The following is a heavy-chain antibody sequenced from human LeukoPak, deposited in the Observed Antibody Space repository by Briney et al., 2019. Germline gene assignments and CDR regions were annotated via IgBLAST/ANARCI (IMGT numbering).Heavy chain of an antibody. D-gene: IGHD1-20*01. CDR2: ISTSSNTI. Sequence: GGSLRLSCAASGFTFSSYSMNWVRQAPGKGLEWVSYISTSSNTIYYADSVKGRFTISRDNAKNSLYLQMNSLRAEDTAVYYCARDVGLTGNWGQGTLVTVSS. CDR1: GFTFSSYS. CDR3: ARDVGLTGN. J-gene: IGHJ4*02. V-gene: IGHV3-48*01.